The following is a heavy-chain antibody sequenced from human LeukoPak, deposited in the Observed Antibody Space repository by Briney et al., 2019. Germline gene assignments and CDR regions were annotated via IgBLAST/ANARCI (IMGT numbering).Heavy chain of an antibody. CDR3: AKSGEDSSGWLSYFDY. V-gene: IGHV3-30*02. J-gene: IGHJ4*02. Sequence: GGSLRLSCAASGFTFSSYGMHWVRQAPGKGLEWVALIRYDGSNKYYADSVKGRFTISRDNSKNTLYLQMNSLRAEDTAVYYCAKSGEDSSGWLSYFDYWGQGTLVTVSS. CDR2: IRYDGSNK. CDR1: GFTFSSYG. D-gene: IGHD6-19*01.